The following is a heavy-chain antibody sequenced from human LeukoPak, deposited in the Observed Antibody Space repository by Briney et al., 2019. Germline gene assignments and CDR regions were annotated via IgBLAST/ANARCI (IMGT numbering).Heavy chain of an antibody. D-gene: IGHD3-3*01. Sequence: ASVNVSCKASGYTFPGYYMHWVRQAPAQGLEGVGWINPNSGGTNYAQKFQGRVTMTRDTSISTACMELSRLRSDDTAVYYCAREGITIFGVTQSPFDYWGQGTLVTVSS. CDR2: INPNSGGT. J-gene: IGHJ4*02. CDR3: AREGITIFGVTQSPFDY. V-gene: IGHV1-2*02. CDR1: GYTFPGYY.